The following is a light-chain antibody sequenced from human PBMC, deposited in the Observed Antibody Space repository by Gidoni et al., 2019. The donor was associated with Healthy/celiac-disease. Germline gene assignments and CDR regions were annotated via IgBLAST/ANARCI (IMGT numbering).Light chain of an antibody. Sequence: DIQMTQSPSTLSASIGDRVAITCRASQSINSWLALYQQKPGKAPKLLIYKASSLESGVPSRFSGSGSGREFTLTISRLQPADFSTYFCQQYNTYALTFGGGTKVEIK. J-gene: IGKJ4*01. CDR1: QSINSW. V-gene: IGKV1-5*03. CDR2: KAS. CDR3: QQYNTYALT.